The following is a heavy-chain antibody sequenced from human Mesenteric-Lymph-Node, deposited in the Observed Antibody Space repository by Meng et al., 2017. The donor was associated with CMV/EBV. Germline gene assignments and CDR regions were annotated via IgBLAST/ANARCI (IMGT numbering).Heavy chain of an antibody. Sequence: GGSLRLSCVGSGFTFDSFGMHWVRQAPGKGLECVAVIFHDGSKEYYGDSVKGRFMITRDNSKSTVHLQMNSLRAEDTAVYYCVKGDYTNGYPVFEFWGQGMPVTVSS. CDR1: GFTFDSFG. CDR3: VKGDYTNGYPVFEF. J-gene: IGHJ4*02. CDR2: IFHDGSKE. V-gene: IGHV3-33*06. D-gene: IGHD5-18*01.